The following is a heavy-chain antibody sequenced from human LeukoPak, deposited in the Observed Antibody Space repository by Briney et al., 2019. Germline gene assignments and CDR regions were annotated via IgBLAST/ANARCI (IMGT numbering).Heavy chain of an antibody. CDR3: ARHAPITIFGVVTVFYY. Sequence: SETLSLTCTVSGGSISSSSYYWGWIRQPPGKGLEWIGSIYYSGSTYYNLSLKRRVTISVDTSKNQFSLKLSSVTAADTAVYYCARHAPITIFGVVTVFYYWGQGTLVTVSS. J-gene: IGHJ4*02. D-gene: IGHD3-3*01. CDR2: IYYSGST. CDR1: GGSISSSSYY. V-gene: IGHV4-39*01.